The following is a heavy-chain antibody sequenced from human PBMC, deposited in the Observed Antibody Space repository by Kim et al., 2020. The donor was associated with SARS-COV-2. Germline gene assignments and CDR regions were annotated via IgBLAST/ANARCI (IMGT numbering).Heavy chain of an antibody. CDR1: GGTFSSYA. V-gene: IGHV1-69*13. Sequence: SVKVSCKASGGTFSSYAISWVRQAPGQGLEWMGGIIPIFGTKNYAQKFQGRVTITADESTSTAYMELSSLRSEDTAVYYCATHGGSGSYYKTIFDYWGQGTLVTVSS. D-gene: IGHD3-10*01. J-gene: IGHJ4*02. CDR3: ATHGGSGSYYKTIFDY. CDR2: IIPIFGTK.